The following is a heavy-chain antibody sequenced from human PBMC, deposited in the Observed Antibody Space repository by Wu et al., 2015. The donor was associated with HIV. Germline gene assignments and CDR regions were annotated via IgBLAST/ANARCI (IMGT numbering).Heavy chain of an antibody. D-gene: IGHD2-2*01. Sequence: QVYLVQSGAEVKKPGASVKISCKASGYSFTRHKIHWLRQAPGQGLEWMGKMNSDGNGAYAQKFQDRITMTRDLSTTTVYMHLRRLKSEDTAVYYCTKDEVPATETGISFKHWGQGTLVTVSS. J-gene: IGHJ1*01. CDR1: GYSFTRHK. CDR3: TKDEVPATETGISFKH. CDR2: MNSDGNGA. V-gene: IGHV1-46*01.